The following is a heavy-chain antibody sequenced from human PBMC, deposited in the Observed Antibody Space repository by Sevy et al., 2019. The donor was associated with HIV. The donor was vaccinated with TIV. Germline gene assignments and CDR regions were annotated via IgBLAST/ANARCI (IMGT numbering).Heavy chain of an antibody. J-gene: IGHJ4*02. D-gene: IGHD6-19*01. CDR1: GFTFSSYS. V-gene: IGHV3-21*01. CDR3: ASCPDYIAVAASGYFDY. Sequence: GGSLRLSCAASGFTFSSYSMNWVRQAPGKGLEWVSCSSSSSSYIYYADSVKGRFTISRDNAKNSLYLQMNSLRAEDTAVYYCASCPDYIAVAASGYFDYWGQGTLVTVSS. CDR2: SSSSSSYI.